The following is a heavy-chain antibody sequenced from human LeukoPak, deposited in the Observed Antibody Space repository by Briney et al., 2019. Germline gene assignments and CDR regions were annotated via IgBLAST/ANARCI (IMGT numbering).Heavy chain of an antibody. V-gene: IGHV1-2*02. Sequence: ASVKVSCKASGYTFTGYYLHWVRQAPGQGLEWMGWINPNSGGTYYSQKFQGRVTMTRDTSISTACMEVSRLRSDDTAVYYCAMSHSLGGSQQLPALDYWGQGTLVTVSS. J-gene: IGHJ4*02. CDR2: INPNSGGT. CDR3: AMSHSLGGSQQLPALDY. CDR1: GYTFTGYY. D-gene: IGHD6-13*01.